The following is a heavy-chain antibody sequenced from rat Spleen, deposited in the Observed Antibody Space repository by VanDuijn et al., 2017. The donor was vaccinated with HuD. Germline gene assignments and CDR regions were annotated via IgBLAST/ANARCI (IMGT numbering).Heavy chain of an antibody. J-gene: IGHJ2*01. CDR2: VTDEGGGT. CDR1: GFTFSDYY. D-gene: IGHD2-1*01. CDR3: TTELLIPDFDY. Sequence: EVQLVESDGGLVQPGRSLKLSCAASGFTFSDYYMAWVRQSPTKGLEWVATVTDEGGGTYYRESVKGRFTISRDNAKSTLYLQMDSLRSEDTATYYCTTELLIPDFDYWGQGGMVTVSS. V-gene: IGHV5-20*01.